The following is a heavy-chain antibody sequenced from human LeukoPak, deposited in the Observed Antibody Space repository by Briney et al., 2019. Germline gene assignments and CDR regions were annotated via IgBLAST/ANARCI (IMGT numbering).Heavy chain of an antibody. CDR1: GFTFSSYA. V-gene: IGHV3-30*04. D-gene: IGHD2-21*01. J-gene: IGHJ6*02. CDR3: AKDQGDWAAGNYYGMDV. CDR2: ISDDGSNK. Sequence: PGGSLRLSCAASGFTFSSYAMHWVRQAPGKGLEWVAVISDDGSNKYYADSVKGRFSISRDNSKNAVNLQMNSLRPEDTAVFYCAKDQGDWAAGNYYGMDVWGQGTTVTVSS.